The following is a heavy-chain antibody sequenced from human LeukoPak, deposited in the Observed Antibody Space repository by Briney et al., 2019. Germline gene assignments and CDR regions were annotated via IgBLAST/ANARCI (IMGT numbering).Heavy chain of an antibody. J-gene: IGHJ5*02. CDR3: ARDSLRIQSGTTP. Sequence: SETLSLTCTVSGYSISSGYYWGWIRQPPGKGLEWIGTIYHSGTYYNPSLESRVTISVDTSKNQFSLRLNSVTAADTALYYCARDSLRIQSGTTPWGQGTLVTVSS. CDR1: GYSISSGYY. D-gene: IGHD1-1*01. CDR2: IYHSGT. V-gene: IGHV4-38-2*02.